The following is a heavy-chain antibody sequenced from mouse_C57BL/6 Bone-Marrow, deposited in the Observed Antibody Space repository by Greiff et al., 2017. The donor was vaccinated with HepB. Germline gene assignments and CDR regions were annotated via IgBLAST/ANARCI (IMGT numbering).Heavy chain of an antibody. D-gene: IGHD1-1*01. Sequence: VQLKESGGGLVQPGGSMKLSCVASGFTFSNYWMNWVRQSPEKGLEWVAQIRLKSDNYATHYAESVKGRFTISRDDSKSSVHLQMNNLRAEDTGIYYCTGYGNAMDYWGQGTSVTVSS. CDR1: GFTFSNYW. CDR2: IRLKSDNYAT. CDR3: TGYGNAMDY. J-gene: IGHJ4*01. V-gene: IGHV6-3*01.